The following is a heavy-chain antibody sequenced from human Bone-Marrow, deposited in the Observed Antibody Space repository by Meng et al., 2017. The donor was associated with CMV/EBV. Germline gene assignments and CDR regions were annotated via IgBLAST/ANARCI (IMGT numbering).Heavy chain of an antibody. V-gene: IGHV3-23*01. CDR1: GFTFSSYA. D-gene: IGHD7-27*01. Sequence: GESLKISCAASGFTFSSYAMSWVRQAPGKGLEWVSAISGSGGSTYYADSVKGRFTISRDNSKNTLYLQMNSLRAEDTAVYYCAKGSGKLGIVGSLDYWGQGTLVTVFS. CDR2: ISGSGGST. J-gene: IGHJ4*02. CDR3: AKGSGKLGIVGSLDY.